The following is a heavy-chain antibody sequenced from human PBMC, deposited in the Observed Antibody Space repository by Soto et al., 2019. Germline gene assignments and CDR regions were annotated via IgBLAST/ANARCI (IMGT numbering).Heavy chain of an antibody. Sequence: QVQLVQSGTEVKKPGASVKVSCKASGYTFTSYDISWVRQAPGQGLEWMGWIRADNGNPNYAQKRQGKVTMTTDTSTSTAYMELRSQRSDDTAVYYCAGDAAPADYWGQGTLVTVSS. CDR3: AGDAAPADY. CDR2: IRADNGNP. CDR1: GYTFTSYD. J-gene: IGHJ4*02. V-gene: IGHV1-18*01. D-gene: IGHD6-13*01.